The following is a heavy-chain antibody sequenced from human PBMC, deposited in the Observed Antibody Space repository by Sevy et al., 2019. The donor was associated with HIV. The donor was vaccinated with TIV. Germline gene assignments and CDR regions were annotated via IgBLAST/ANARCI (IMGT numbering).Heavy chain of an antibody. CDR3: AREHDFWSGYPPNYYYGMDV. J-gene: IGHJ6*02. CDR2: ISSSSSYI. Sequence: GGSLRLSCAASGFTFSSYSMNWVRQAPGKGLEWVSSISSSSSYIYYADSVKGRFTISRDNAKNSLYLQMNSLRAEETAGYYCAREHDFWSGYPPNYYYGMDVWGQGTTVTVSS. V-gene: IGHV3-21*01. D-gene: IGHD3-3*01. CDR1: GFTFSSYS.